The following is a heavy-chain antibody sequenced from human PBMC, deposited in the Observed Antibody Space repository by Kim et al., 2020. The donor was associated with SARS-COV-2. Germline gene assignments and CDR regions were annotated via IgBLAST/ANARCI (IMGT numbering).Heavy chain of an antibody. CDR3: AGGDLYT. Sequence: GGSLRLSCAASGFTFSSHWMSWVRQAPGKGLQWVATINEDGSDKYYVDSVKGRFTISRDNAKSSLYVQVNSLRTEDTALYYCAGGDLYTWGQGTLVTVSS. CDR2: INEDGSDK. CDR1: GFTFSSHW. J-gene: IGHJ5*02. V-gene: IGHV3-7*01. D-gene: IGHD2-2*02.